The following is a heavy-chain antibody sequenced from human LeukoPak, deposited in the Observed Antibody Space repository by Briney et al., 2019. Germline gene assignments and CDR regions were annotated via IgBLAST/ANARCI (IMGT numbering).Heavy chain of an antibody. Sequence: PSETLSLTCAVYGGSFSGYYWSWIRQPPGKGLEWIGEINHSGNTNYNPSLKSRVTISVDTSKNQFSLKLSSVTAADTAVYYCARSLPAIYCSSTSCYFDYWGQGTLVTVSS. CDR1: GGSFSGYY. CDR3: ARSLPAIYCSSTSCYFDY. D-gene: IGHD2-2*01. J-gene: IGHJ4*02. V-gene: IGHV4-34*01. CDR2: INHSGNT.